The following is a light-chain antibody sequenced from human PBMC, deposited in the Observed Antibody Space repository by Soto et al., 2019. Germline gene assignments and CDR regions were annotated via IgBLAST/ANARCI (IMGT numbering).Light chain of an antibody. J-gene: IGKJ4*01. CDR1: QSVSTN. Sequence: EIVMTQSPATLSVSPGERATLYCSAKQSVSTNLAWYQQKPGQAPILLIYGASTRATGIPARFSGSGSGTEFTLTISSLQSEDFAVYYCQQYDIGSAFGGGTKVEIK. V-gene: IGKV3-15*01. CDR3: QQYDIGSA. CDR2: GAS.